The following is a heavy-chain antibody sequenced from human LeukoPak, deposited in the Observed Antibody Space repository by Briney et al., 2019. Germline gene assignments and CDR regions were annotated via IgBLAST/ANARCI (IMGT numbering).Heavy chain of an antibody. D-gene: IGHD2/OR15-2a*01. CDR3: ARNEVVLDGAFDI. CDR1: GVSISSYY. CDR2: NYYSGST. J-gene: IGHJ3*02. V-gene: IGHV4-59*01. Sequence: SETLSLTCTVSGVSISSYYWSWVRQPPGKGLEGVGYNYYSGSTNYNPSLKSRVTISVDTSKNQFSLKLSSVTAADTAVYYCARNEVVLDGAFDIWGQGTMVTVSS.